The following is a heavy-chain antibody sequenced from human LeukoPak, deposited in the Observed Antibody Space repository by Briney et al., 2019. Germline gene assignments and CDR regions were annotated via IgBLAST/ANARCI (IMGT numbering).Heavy chain of an antibody. V-gene: IGHV3-30*03. CDR2: ISYDGSNK. Sequence: GRSLRLSCAASGFTFSSYGMHWVRQAPGKGLEWVAVISYDGSNKYYADSVKGRFTISRDNSKNTLYLQMNSLRAEDTAVYYCARAAFIVGATDGWGQGTLVTVSS. D-gene: IGHD1-26*01. CDR1: GFTFSSYG. CDR3: ARAAFIVGATDG. J-gene: IGHJ4*02.